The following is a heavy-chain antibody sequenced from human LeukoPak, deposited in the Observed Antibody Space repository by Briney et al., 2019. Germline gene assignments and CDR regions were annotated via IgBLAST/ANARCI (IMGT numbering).Heavy chain of an antibody. D-gene: IGHD3-10*01. J-gene: IGHJ6*03. CDR3: ARGAGSYEYYMDV. CDR2: IYSGGST. Sequence: PGGSLRLSCAASGFTVSSNYMSWVRQAPGKGLEGVSVIYSGGSTYYAASVEGRFTISRDNSKNTLYLQMNSLRAEDTAVYYCARGAGSYEYYMDVWGKGTTVTVSS. V-gene: IGHV3-53*01. CDR1: GFTVSSNY.